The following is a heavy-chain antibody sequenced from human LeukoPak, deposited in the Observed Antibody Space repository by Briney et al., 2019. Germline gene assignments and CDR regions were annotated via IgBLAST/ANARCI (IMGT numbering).Heavy chain of an antibody. J-gene: IGHJ4*02. Sequence: ASVKVSCKASGYTFTGYYMHWVRQAPGQGLEWMGWINRNSGGTNNAQKLQGRVTMTKDTSISTAYMELSRLRSDDTAVYYCARDNRGYDYVWGSYLDYWGQGTLVTVSS. D-gene: IGHD3-16*02. CDR2: INRNSGGT. CDR3: ARDNRGYDYVWGSYLDY. CDR1: GYTFTGYY. V-gene: IGHV1-2*02.